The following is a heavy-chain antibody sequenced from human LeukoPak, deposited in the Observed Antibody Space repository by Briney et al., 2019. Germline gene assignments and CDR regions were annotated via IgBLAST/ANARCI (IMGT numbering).Heavy chain of an antibody. CDR1: GGSISSGGCY. CDR2: IYYTGTT. V-gene: IGHV4-31*03. CDR3: ARGPGGELDH. J-gene: IGHJ4*02. D-gene: IGHD2-8*02. Sequence: SQTLSLTCTVSGGSISSGGCYWNWIRQDPGKGLEWIGYIYYTGTTYYNPSLKSRVTLSVDTSKNQFSLKLNSVTAADSAVYYCARGPGGELDHWGQGTLVTVSS.